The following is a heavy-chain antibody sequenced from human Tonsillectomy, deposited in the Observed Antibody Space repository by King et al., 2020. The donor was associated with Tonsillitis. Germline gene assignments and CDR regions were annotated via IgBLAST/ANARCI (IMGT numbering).Heavy chain of an antibody. D-gene: IGHD6-19*01. J-gene: IGHJ6*02. CDR2: TRNKANSYTT. CDR3: ARGSGWYEEGRYFYGMDV. V-gene: IGHV3-72*01. Sequence: VQLVESGGGLVQPGGSLRLSCVASGFTFRDHYMDWVRQAPEKGLEWVGRTRNKANSYTTDYAASVEGRFIISRDESKNSVHLQMNSLKIEDTAVYYCARGSGWYEEGRYFYGMDVWGQGPTVTVS. CDR1: GFTFRDHY.